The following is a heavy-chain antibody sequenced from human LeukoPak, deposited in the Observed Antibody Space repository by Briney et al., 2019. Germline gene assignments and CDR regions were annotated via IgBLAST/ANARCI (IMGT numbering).Heavy chain of an antibody. Sequence: PSETLSLTCTVSGGSISSYHWTWIRQPAGQGLEWIGRIYTSGGTNYNPSLKSRVTMSVDTSKNQFSLKLSSVTAADTAVYYCARSGYYYDSLDYWGQGTLVTVSS. D-gene: IGHD3-22*01. V-gene: IGHV4-4*07. CDR1: GGSISSYH. CDR2: IYTSGGT. J-gene: IGHJ4*02. CDR3: ARSGYYYDSLDY.